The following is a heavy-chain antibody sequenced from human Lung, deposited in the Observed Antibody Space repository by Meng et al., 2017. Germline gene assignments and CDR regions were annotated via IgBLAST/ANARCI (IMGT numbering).Heavy chain of an antibody. CDR1: GGSFMDYY. V-gene: IGHV4-34*01. Sequence: QVLTQPWGAGLFKPLETLSLPCVVSGGSFMDYYWSWIRQPPGKGLEWIGEINHSGSTNYNPSLESRATISVDTSQNNLSLKLSSVTAADSAVYYCARGPTTMAHDFDYWGQGTLVTVSS. D-gene: IGHD4-11*01. CDR2: INHSGST. J-gene: IGHJ4*02. CDR3: ARGPTTMAHDFDY.